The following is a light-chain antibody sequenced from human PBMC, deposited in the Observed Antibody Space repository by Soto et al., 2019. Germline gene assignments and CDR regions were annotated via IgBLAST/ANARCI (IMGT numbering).Light chain of an antibody. CDR2: GAS. CDR1: QSVSSN. J-gene: IGKJ2*01. CDR3: QQYDNWPPYT. Sequence: EIVMTQSPATLSVSPGERATLSCRASQSVSSNLAWFQQNPGQAPRLLIYGASTRATGIPARFSGSGSGTDFTLTISSLQSEDFAVYYCQQYDNWPPYTFGHGTKLEIK. V-gene: IGKV3-15*01.